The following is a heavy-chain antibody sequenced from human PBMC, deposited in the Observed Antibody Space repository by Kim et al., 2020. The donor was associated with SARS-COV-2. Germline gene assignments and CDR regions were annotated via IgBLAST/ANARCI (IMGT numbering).Heavy chain of an antibody. CDR1: GFPFNKYN. V-gene: IGHV3-30-3*01. J-gene: IGHJ5*02. CDR3: ARDPGASNWYNWFDA. Sequence: GGSLRLSCAASGFPFNKYNIHWVRQTPGKGLEWVAVISYDGSEEYYADSLKGRFTISRDNSNNMSFLQVNSLRTEDTALYYCARDPGASNWYNWFDAWGQGTLVTVSP. D-gene: IGHD6-13*01. CDR2: ISYDGSEE.